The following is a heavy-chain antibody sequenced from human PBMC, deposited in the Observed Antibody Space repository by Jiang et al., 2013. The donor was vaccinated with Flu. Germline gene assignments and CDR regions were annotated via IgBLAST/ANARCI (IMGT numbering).Heavy chain of an antibody. Sequence: PGLVKPSETLSLSCTVSSGSITSYYWNWIRQPPGKGLEWIGYVYYTGSANYNPSLKSRVTISVDTSKNQFSLKLSSVTAADTAMYYCARSHCTGGYCYYFFDYWGQGTLVTVSS. CDR3: ARSHCTGGYCYYFFDY. V-gene: IGHV4-59*01. D-gene: IGHD2-15*01. CDR2: VYYTGSA. CDR1: SGSITSYY. J-gene: IGHJ4*02.